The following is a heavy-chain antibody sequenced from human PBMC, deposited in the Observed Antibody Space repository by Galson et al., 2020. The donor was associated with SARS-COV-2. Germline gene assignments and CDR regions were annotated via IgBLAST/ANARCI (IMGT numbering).Heavy chain of an antibody. J-gene: IGHJ4*02. V-gene: IGHV3-30*18. CDR3: AKSPWGLSGIADY. CDR1: GFTFSTYG. Sequence: GGSLRLSCAASGFTFSTYGMHWVRQAPGKGLEWVAVISYDGSNKYYADSVKGRFTISRDNSKNTVFLQMNSLRAEDTAVYYCAKSPWGLSGIADYWGQGTLVTVSS. CDR2: ISYDGSNK. D-gene: IGHD1-1*01.